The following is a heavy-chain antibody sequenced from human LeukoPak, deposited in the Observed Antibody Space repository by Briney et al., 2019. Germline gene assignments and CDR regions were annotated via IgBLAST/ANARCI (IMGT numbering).Heavy chain of an antibody. Sequence: SETLSRMCTVSGGSLSSTSYYWGWIRQPPGKGLEWIGSIYYSGTTYYNPSLKSRVTISVDTSKNLFSLKLSSLTAADTAVYYCARSATVTTGYFDYWGQGTLVTVSS. CDR2: IYYSGTT. CDR3: ARSATVTTGYFDY. CDR1: GGSLSSTSYY. D-gene: IGHD4-17*01. V-gene: IGHV4-39*07. J-gene: IGHJ4*02.